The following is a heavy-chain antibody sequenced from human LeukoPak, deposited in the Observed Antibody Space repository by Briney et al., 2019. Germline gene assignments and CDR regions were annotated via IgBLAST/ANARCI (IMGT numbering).Heavy chain of an antibody. CDR3: ARRVLMTTPHTYYYYMDV. Sequence: SETLSLTCTVSGGSISSYYWSWIRQPPGKGLEWIGYIYTSGSTNYNPSLKSRVTISVDTSKNQFSLKLSSVTAADTAVYYCARRVLMTTPHTYYYYMDVWGKGTTVTVSS. V-gene: IGHV4-4*09. CDR2: IYTSGST. CDR1: GGSISSYY. J-gene: IGHJ6*03. D-gene: IGHD4-11*01.